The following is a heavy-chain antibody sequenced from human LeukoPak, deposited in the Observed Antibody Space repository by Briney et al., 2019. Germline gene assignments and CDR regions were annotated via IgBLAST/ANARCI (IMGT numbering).Heavy chain of an antibody. CDR2: INHSGST. Sequence: PSETLSLTCSVYGEPFNGYYWNWIRQSPGKGLEWIGEINHSGSTNYNPSLKSRVTISVDTSKNQFSLKLSSVTAADTAVYYCARRTAYSSSWWALYYFDYWGQGTLVTVSS. J-gene: IGHJ4*02. CDR1: GEPFNGYY. V-gene: IGHV4-34*01. CDR3: ARRTAYSSSWWALYYFDY. D-gene: IGHD6-13*01.